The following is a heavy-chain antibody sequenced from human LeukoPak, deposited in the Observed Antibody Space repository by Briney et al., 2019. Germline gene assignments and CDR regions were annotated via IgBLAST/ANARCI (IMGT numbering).Heavy chain of an antibody. Sequence: GGSLRLSCAACGFTISSNYMNWVRQAPGKGLEWVSVIFNGGDTYYADSVKGRFTISRDTSKNTLYLQMNSLRVDDTAVYYCARDPAPATGAFDIWGQGTMVIIS. CDR3: ARDPAPATGAFDI. CDR2: IFNGGDT. V-gene: IGHV3-53*01. CDR1: GFTISSNY. J-gene: IGHJ3*02. D-gene: IGHD1-1*01.